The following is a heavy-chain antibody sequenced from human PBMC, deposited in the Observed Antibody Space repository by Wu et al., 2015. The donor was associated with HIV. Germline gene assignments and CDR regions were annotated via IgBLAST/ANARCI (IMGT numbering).Heavy chain of an antibody. D-gene: IGHD3-22*01. J-gene: IGHJ4*02. CDR3: ASSPYDSSGYFYGGFFDY. V-gene: IGHV1-69*12. CDR2: IVPILGTT. CDR1: GGTFSRYA. Sequence: QVQLVQSGAEVKKPGSSVKVSCKASGGTFSRYAISWVRQAPGQGLEWMGGIVPILGTTHFAQKFQGRVTITADESTSISYMELSSLRSEDTAVYYCASSPYDSSGYFYGGFFDYWDQGTLVPVSS.